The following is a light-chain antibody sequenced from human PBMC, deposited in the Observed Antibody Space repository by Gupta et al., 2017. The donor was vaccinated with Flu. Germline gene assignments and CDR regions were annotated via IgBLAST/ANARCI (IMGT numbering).Light chain of an antibody. Sequence: CGSQGQTASITCAGDKLGYNYAGWDRQNPGQSPVLVSYQDSTRPAGIPGRSSGYNAGTTATLASGGSEAVDEDDYYGQAGDRRVFGGGTKLTVL. V-gene: IGLV3-1*01. CDR1: KLGYNY. J-gene: IGLJ3*02. CDR2: QDS. CDR3: QAGDRRV.